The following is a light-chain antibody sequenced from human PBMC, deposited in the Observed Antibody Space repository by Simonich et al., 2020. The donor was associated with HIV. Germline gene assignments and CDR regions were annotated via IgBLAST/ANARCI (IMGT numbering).Light chain of an antibody. V-gene: IGLV1-40*01. J-gene: IGLJ2*01. CDR3: QSYDSSLSGVV. CDR1: SSNIGAGYD. Sequence: QSVLTQPPSVSGAPGQRVTLSCTGSSSNIGAGYDVQWYQQLPGTAPKLLIDGTTNRPSGVPDRFSGSKSGTSAYLAITGLQAEDEADYYCQSYDSSLSGVVFGGGTKLTVL. CDR2: GTT.